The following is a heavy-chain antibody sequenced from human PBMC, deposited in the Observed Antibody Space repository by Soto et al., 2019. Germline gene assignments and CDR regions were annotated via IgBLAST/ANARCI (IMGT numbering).Heavy chain of an antibody. J-gene: IGHJ4*02. D-gene: IGHD3-10*01. V-gene: IGHV3-23*01. CDR1: GFTITTHA. CDR2: ISGGAGST. Sequence: EVQLLESGGGLVQPGGSLRLSCAVSGFTITTHAIIWVRQGPGKGLEWVSGISGGAGSTYYADSVKGRFTISRDNPKNALYRHMTSLRAENTAVHYCAKEGYVSGFFWGQGTLVTVSS. CDR3: AKEGYVSGFF.